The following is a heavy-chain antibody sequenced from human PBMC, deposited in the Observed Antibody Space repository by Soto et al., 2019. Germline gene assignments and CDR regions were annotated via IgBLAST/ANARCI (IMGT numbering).Heavy chain of an antibody. CDR3: ARSYSSGWYLDY. CDR2: ISAYNGNT. J-gene: IGHJ4*02. Sequence: ASVKVSCKASGYTFTSYGISWVRQAPGQGLEWMGWISAYNGNTNYAQKLQGRVTMTTDTSTSTSYMELRSLRSDDTAVYYCARSYSSGWYLDYWGQGTLVTVSS. CDR1: GYTFTSYG. V-gene: IGHV1-18*01. D-gene: IGHD6-19*01.